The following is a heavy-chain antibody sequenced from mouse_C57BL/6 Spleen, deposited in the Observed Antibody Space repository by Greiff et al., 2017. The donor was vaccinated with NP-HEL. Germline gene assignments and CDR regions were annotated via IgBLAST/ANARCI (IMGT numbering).Heavy chain of an antibody. CDR2: ISYSGST. V-gene: IGHV3-1*01. CDR1: GYSITSGYD. Sequence: EVQLVESGPGMVKPSQSLSLTCTVTGYSITSGYDWHWIRHFPGNKLEWMGYISYSGSTNYNPSLKSRISITHDTSKNHFFLKLNSVTTEDTATYYCARTRGFYYFDYWGQGTTLTVSS. CDR3: ARTRGFYYFDY. J-gene: IGHJ2*01.